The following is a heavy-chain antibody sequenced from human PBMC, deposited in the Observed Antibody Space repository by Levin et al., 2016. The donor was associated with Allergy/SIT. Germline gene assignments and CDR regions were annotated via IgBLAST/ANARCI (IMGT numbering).Heavy chain of an antibody. CDR2: IDSSSTAI. CDR3: ARDARSPGLNYWFDS. V-gene: IGHV3-48*02. J-gene: IGHJ5*01. D-gene: IGHD3-9*01. CDR1: GFTFSSYS. Sequence: GESLKISCAASGFTFSSYSMNWVRQAPGKGLQWIAHIDSSSTAIVYAESVRGRFTISRDNADNSLYLQLSRLRDEDTAVYFCARDARSPGLNYWFDSWGQGTLVTVSS.